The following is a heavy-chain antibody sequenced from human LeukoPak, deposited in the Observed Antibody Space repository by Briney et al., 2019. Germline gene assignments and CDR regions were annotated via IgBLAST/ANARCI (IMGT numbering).Heavy chain of an antibody. J-gene: IGHJ4*02. D-gene: IGHD6-19*01. V-gene: IGHV4-59*01. Sequence: PPETLSLTCTVSGASISSYYWSWIRQPPGKGLEWIGYIYNSGNTNYNPSLKSRVTISVDTSKNQFSLKLSSVTAADTAVYYCARDPVPRGSGLIEWGQGTLVTVSS. CDR2: IYNSGNT. CDR1: GASISSYY. CDR3: ARDPVPRGSGLIE.